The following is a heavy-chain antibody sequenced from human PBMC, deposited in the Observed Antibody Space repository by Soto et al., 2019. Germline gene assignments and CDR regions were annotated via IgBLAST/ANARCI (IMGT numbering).Heavy chain of an antibody. CDR2: INSSSSPI. V-gene: IGHV3-48*01. J-gene: IGHJ6*03. Sequence: EVQLVESGGGLVQPGGSLRLSCAASGFTFNTYNMNWVRQAPGKRPEWVSYINSSSSPIFYADSVKGRFIASRDNARYSLYLQTTSLRAEDTAVYYCVYEFWLVPHVWGNRTAVTVS. CDR1: GFTFNTYN. CDR3: VYEFWLVPHV. D-gene: IGHD3-3*01.